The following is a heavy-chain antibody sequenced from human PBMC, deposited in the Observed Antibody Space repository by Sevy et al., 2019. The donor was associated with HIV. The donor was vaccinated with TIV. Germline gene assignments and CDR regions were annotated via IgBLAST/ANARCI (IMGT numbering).Heavy chain of an antibody. V-gene: IGHV3-15*01. CDR2: IKSKTDGGTT. CDR3: TTTGVDLRYNGIPAAFDI. J-gene: IGHJ3*02. CDR1: GFTFSNAW. Sequence: GGSLRLSCAASGFTFSNAWMSWVRQAPGKGLEWVGRIKSKTDGGTTDYAAPVKGRFTISRDDSKNTLYLQMNSLKTDDTAVYYCTTTGVDLRYNGIPAAFDIWGQGKMVTVSS. D-gene: IGHD1-26*01.